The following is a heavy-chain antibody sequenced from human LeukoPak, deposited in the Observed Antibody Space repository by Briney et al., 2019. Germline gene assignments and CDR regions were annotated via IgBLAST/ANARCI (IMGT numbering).Heavy chain of an antibody. CDR2: IYYSGST. J-gene: IGHJ4*02. Sequence: PSETLSLTCTVSGGSISSGGYYWSWIRQHPGKGLEWIGYIYYSGSTYYNPSLKSRVTISVDTSKNQFSLKLSSVTAADTAVYYCARGKGGYSYGSYMYYFDYWGQGTLVTVSS. CDR3: ARGKGGYSYGSYMYYFDY. V-gene: IGHV4-31*03. D-gene: IGHD5-18*01. CDR1: GGSISSGGYY.